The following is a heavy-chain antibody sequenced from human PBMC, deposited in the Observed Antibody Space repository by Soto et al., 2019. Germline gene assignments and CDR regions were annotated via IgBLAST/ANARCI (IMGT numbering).Heavy chain of an antibody. J-gene: IGHJ5*02. CDR3: ARVREPLTGGPWFDP. D-gene: IGHD1-26*01. V-gene: IGHV4-34*01. CDR2: INHSGST. Sequence: TSETLSLTCAVYGGSFNGYYWSWIRQPPGKGLEWIGEINHSGSTNYKPSLKSRVTISVDTSKNQFSLKLSSVTAADTAMYYCARVREPLTGGPWFDPWGQGTLVTVSS. CDR1: GGSFNGYY.